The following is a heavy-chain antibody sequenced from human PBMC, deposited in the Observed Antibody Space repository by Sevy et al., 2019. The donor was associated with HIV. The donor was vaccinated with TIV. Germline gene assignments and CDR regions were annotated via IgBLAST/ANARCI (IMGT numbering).Heavy chain of an antibody. CDR3: AREAAGNYYYGMDV. CDR2: ISSSSSYI. CDR1: GFTFSSYS. J-gene: IGHJ6*02. V-gene: IGHV3-21*01. D-gene: IGHD6-13*01. Sequence: GESLKISCAASGFTFSSYSMNWVRQAPGKGLEWVSSISSSSSYIYYADSVKGRFTISRDNAKNSLYLQMNSLRAEDTAVYYCAREAAGNYYYGMDVWGQGTTVTVSS.